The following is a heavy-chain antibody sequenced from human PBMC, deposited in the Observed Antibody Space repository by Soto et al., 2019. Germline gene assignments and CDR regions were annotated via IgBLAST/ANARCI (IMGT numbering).Heavy chain of an antibody. CDR1: GGTSIGYG. J-gene: IGHJ6*02. CDR3: ARELGGYYYGMDV. V-gene: IGHV4-34*09. CDR2: IYHSGST. D-gene: IGHD7-27*01. Sequence: SQTLCLTWAVVGGTSIGYGWSCILKHPGKGLEWIGEIYHSGSTNYNPSLKSRVTISVDTPKNQFSLKLSSVTAADTAVYYCARELGGYYYGMDVWGQGTTVTVSS.